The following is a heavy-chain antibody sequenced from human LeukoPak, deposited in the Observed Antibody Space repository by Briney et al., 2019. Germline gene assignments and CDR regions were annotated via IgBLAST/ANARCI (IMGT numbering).Heavy chain of an antibody. CDR2: IKQDGSEK. CDR1: GFTFSSYA. CDR3: ARPTGGYSSGWYQIEY. J-gene: IGHJ4*02. D-gene: IGHD6-19*01. Sequence: GGSLRLSCAASGFTFSSYAMSWVRQAPGKGLEWVANIKQDGSEKYYVDSVKGRFTVSRDNAKNSLYLQMNSLRAEDTAVYYCARPTGGYSSGWYQIEYWGQGTLVTVSS. V-gene: IGHV3-7*01.